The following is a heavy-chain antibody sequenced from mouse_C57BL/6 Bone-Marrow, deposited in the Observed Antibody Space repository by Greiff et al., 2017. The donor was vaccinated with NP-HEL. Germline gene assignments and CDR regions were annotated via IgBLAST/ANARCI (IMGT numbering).Heavy chain of an antibody. CDR1: GYTFTGYW. J-gene: IGHJ2*01. CDR2: ILPGSGST. Sequence: VQVVESGAELMKPGASVKLSCKASGYTFTGYWIEWVKQRPGHGLEWIGEILPGSGSTNYNEKFKGKATFTADTSSNTAYMQLSILTTEDSSIYYCARFITAVGVDYWGQGTTLTVSS. CDR3: ARFITAVGVDY. D-gene: IGHD1-1*01. V-gene: IGHV1-9*01.